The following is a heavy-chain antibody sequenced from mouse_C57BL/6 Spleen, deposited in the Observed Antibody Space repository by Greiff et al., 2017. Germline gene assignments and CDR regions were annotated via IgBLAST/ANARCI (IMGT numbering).Heavy chain of an antibody. Sequence: EVQVVESGEGLVKPGGSLKLSCAASGFTFSSYAMSWVRQTPEKRLEWVAYISSGGDYIYNADTVKGRVTISSDNARNTRYLQMSILKSEDTAMYYCTRDRLIYYDYGGVDYWGQGTSVTVSS. V-gene: IGHV5-9-1*02. CDR1: GFTFSSYA. D-gene: IGHD2-4*01. J-gene: IGHJ4*01. CDR2: ISSGGDYI. CDR3: TRDRLIYYDYGGVDY.